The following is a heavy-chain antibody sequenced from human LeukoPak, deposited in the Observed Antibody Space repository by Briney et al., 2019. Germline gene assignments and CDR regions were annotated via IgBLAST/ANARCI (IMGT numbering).Heavy chain of an antibody. CDR3: ARAGTCSSTSCDGGIEY. CDR2: ISTTSTYI. V-gene: IGHV3-21*06. CDR1: GFAFSSYN. J-gene: IGHJ4*02. Sequence: KPGGSLRLSCAASGFAFSSYNMKWVRQAPGKGLEWVSFISTTSTYIYYADSVKGRFTVSRDNSKNLLYLQMDSLGVEDTAVYYCARAGTCSSTSCDGGIEYWGQGTLVTVSS. D-gene: IGHD2-2*01.